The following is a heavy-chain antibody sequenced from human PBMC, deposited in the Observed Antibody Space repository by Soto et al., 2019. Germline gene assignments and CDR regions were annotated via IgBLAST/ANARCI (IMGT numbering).Heavy chain of an antibody. D-gene: IGHD3-22*01. V-gene: IGHV3-23*01. CDR3: AKGSPGYYDSSGYYHS. CDR2: ISGSGVST. CDR1: GFTFSIYA. J-gene: IGHJ4*02. Sequence: PGGSLRLSCAASGFTFSIYAMTWVRQAPGKGLEWVSGISGSGVSTYYADSVKGRFTISRDNSKSTLYLQMNSLRAEDTALYYCAKGSPGYYDSSGYYHSWGQGTLVTVYS.